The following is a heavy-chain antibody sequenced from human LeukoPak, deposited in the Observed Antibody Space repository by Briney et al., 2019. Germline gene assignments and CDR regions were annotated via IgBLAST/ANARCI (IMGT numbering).Heavy chain of an antibody. CDR1: GGTFSSYA. CDR2: IIPIFGTA. Sequence: ASVKVSCKASGGTFSSYAISWVRQAPGQGLEWMGGIIPIFGTANYAQKFQGRVTITADESTSTAYMELSSLRSEDTAVYYCARDVDSSWYREGNWFDPWGQGTLVTVSS. D-gene: IGHD6-13*01. J-gene: IGHJ5*02. V-gene: IGHV1-69*13. CDR3: ARDVDSSWYREGNWFDP.